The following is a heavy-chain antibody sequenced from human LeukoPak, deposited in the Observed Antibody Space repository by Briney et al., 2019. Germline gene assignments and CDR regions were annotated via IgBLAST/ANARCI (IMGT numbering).Heavy chain of an antibody. D-gene: IGHD2-15*01. V-gene: IGHV4-59*08. CDR2: IYYSGST. Sequence: SETLSLTCTVSGGSISSHYRSWIRQPPGKGLEWIGYIYYSGSTNYNPPLKSRVTISVDTSKNQFSLKLSSVTAADTAVYYCARQLSVVDAFDIWGQGTMVTVSS. J-gene: IGHJ3*02. CDR3: ARQLSVVDAFDI. CDR1: GGSISSHY.